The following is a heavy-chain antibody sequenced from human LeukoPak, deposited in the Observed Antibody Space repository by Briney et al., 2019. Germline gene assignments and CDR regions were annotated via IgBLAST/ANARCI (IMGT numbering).Heavy chain of an antibody. Sequence: GGSLRLSCAASGFTFSSYGMHWLRQAPGKRLKWVAVMWYDGINKYYADSVKGRFTISRDNSKNTLYLQMNSLRAEDTAVYYCAKDRGAYCSSTSCNTGFDYWGQGTLVTVSS. CDR2: MWYDGINK. J-gene: IGHJ4*02. CDR3: AKDRGAYCSSTSCNTGFDY. CDR1: GFTFSSYG. D-gene: IGHD2-2*01. V-gene: IGHV3-33*06.